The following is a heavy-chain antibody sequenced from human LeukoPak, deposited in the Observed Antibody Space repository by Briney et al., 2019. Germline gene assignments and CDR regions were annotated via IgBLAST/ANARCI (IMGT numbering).Heavy chain of an antibody. Sequence: SETLSLPCTVSGGSINGYYWTWLRQPPGKGLEWIGFVYDNGNTNYNSSLQSRVTISVDTSKNQLSLKMRSVTAADTAIYYCARVFRGVVTSNWFDPWGQGTLVTVSS. CDR2: VYDNGNT. CDR1: GGSINGYY. CDR3: ARVFRGVVTSNWFDP. J-gene: IGHJ5*02. D-gene: IGHD2-21*02. V-gene: IGHV4-59*01.